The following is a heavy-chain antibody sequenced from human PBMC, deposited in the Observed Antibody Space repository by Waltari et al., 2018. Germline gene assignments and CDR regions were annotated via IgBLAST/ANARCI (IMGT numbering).Heavy chain of an antibody. Sequence: EVQLVESGGGLVQPGGSLRLSCAASGFTFSSYAMSWVRQAPGNVLEWVSAISGSGGSTYYADSVKGRFTISRDNSKNTLYLQMNSLRAEDTAVYYCVKGASYSSGWYDYWGQGTLVTVSS. CDR3: VKGASYSSGWYDY. V-gene: IGHV3-23*04. J-gene: IGHJ4*02. CDR1: GFTFSSYA. D-gene: IGHD6-19*01. CDR2: ISGSGGST.